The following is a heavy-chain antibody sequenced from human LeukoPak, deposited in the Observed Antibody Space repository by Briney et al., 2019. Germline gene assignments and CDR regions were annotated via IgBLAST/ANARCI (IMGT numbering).Heavy chain of an antibody. CDR1: GFTFSSYG. V-gene: IGHV3-33*01. Sequence: QSGGSLRLSCAASGFTFSSYGMHWVRQAPGKGLEWVAVIWYDGSNKYYADSVKGRFTISRDNSKNTLYLQMNSLGAEDTAVYYCARDKYSSSSYYFDYWGQGTLVTVSS. J-gene: IGHJ4*02. D-gene: IGHD6-6*01. CDR3: ARDKYSSSSYYFDY. CDR2: IWYDGSNK.